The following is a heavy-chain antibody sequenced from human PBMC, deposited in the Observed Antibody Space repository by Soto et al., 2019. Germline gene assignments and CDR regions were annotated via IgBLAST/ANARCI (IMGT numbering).Heavy chain of an antibody. J-gene: IGHJ4*02. D-gene: IGHD6-6*01. Sequence: EVELVESGGGLVKPGGFLTLSCAASGFTFRTYYMIWVRQAPGKGLEWVSSISAGSSNIYYAPSVKGRFTISGDNAKNSLYLQINSLRAEDTAVYYCARQYPSSSRHFDHWGQGTLVTVSS. CDR1: GFTFRTYY. CDR2: ISAGSSNI. CDR3: ARQYPSSSRHFDH. V-gene: IGHV3-21*01.